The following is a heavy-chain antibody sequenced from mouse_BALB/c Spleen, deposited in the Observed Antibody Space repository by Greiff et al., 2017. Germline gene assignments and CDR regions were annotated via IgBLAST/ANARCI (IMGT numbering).Heavy chain of an antibody. Sequence: VQLKESGPGLVAPSQSLSITCTVSGFSLTSYGVHWVRQPPGKGLEWLGVIWAGGSTNYNSALMSRLSISKDNSKSQVFLKMNSLQTDDTAMYYCARYYDSSFAYWGQGTLVTVSA. CDR1: GFSLTSYG. CDR3: ARYYDSSFAY. CDR2: IWAGGST. D-gene: IGHD2-4*01. J-gene: IGHJ3*01. V-gene: IGHV2-9*02.